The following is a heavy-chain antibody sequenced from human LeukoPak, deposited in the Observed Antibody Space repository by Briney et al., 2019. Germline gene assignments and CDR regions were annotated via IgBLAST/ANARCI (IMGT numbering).Heavy chain of an antibody. CDR2: IYYSGST. D-gene: IGHD2-15*01. CDR1: GGSIISSNY. Sequence: MPSETLSLTCGVSGGSIISSNYWGWIRQPPGKGLDWIRTIYYSGSTYYNPSLKSRVTISVDTSKNQFFLNLNSVTAADTAVYYCARVSCSGVSCYHYYYYMDVWGRGTTVTVSS. V-gene: IGHV4-39*07. CDR3: ARVSCSGVSCYHYYYYMDV. J-gene: IGHJ6*03.